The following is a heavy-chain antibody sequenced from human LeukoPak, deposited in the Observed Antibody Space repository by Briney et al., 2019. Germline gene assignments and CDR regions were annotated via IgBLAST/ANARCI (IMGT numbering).Heavy chain of an antibody. J-gene: IGHJ6*04. V-gene: IGHV3-48*03. D-gene: IGHD3-10*02. CDR1: GFTFSSYE. Sequence: GGSLRLSCAASGFTFSSYEMNWVRQAPGKGLEWVSYISSSGSTIYYADSVKGRFTISRDNAKNSLYLQVNSLRAEDTAVYYCAERGITMIGGVWGKGTTVTISS. CDR3: AERGITMIGGV. CDR2: ISSSGSTI.